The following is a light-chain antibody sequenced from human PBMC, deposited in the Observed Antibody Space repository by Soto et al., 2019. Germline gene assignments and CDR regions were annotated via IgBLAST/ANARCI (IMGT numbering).Light chain of an antibody. CDR2: AAS. CDR1: QTINIY. V-gene: IGKV1-39*01. J-gene: IGKJ2*01. CDR3: QHSYSTPPT. Sequence: DIQLTQSPSSLSASVGDRVTITCRASQTINIYLHWYQQNTGKAPKLLIDAASSLQSGVPAGFTGSGSGTEFTLTISSLQPEEFATYYCQHSYSTPPTFGQGNKLQIK.